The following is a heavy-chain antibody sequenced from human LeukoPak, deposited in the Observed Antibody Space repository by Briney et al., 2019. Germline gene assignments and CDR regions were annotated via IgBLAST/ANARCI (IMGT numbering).Heavy chain of an antibody. Sequence: ASVKVSCKASGGTLSSYAISWVRQAPGQGLEWMGGIIPIFGTANYAQKFQGRVTITADESTSTAYMELSSLRSEDTAVYYCARSNYYGSGTNVADPWGQGTLVTVSS. V-gene: IGHV1-69*13. J-gene: IGHJ5*02. CDR3: ARSNYYGSGTNVADP. CDR1: GGTLSSYA. D-gene: IGHD3-10*01. CDR2: IIPIFGTA.